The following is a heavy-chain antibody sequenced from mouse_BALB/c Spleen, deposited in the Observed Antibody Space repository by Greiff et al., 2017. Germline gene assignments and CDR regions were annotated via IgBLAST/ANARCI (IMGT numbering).Heavy chain of an antibody. CDR3: ARHDGYYKAY. CDR1: GYTFTSYY. Sequence: VKLMESGPELVKPGASVKMSCKASGYTFTSYYIHWVKQRPGQGLEWIGWIYPGDGSTKYNEKFKGKTTLTADKSSSTAYMLLSSLTSEDSAIYFCARHDGYYKAYWGQGTLVTVSA. J-gene: IGHJ3*01. D-gene: IGHD2-3*01. V-gene: IGHV1S56*01. CDR2: IYPGDGST.